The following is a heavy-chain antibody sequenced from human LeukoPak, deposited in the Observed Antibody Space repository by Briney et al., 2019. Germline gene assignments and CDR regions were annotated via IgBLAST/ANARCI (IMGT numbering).Heavy chain of an antibody. CDR3: ARESVAHPPYYYYMDV. CDR1: GYTFTSYG. J-gene: IGHJ6*03. V-gene: IGHV1-18*01. CDR2: ISAYNGKT. D-gene: IGHD2-15*01. Sequence: ASVKVSCKASGYTFTSYGISWVRQAPGQGLEWMGWISAYNGKTNYAQKLQGRVTMTTDPSTSTAYMELRSLRSDDTAVYYCARESVAHPPYYYYMDVWGKGTTVTVSS.